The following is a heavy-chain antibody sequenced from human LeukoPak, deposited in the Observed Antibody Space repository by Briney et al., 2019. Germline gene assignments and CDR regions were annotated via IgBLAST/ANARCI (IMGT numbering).Heavy chain of an antibody. D-gene: IGHD7-27*01. V-gene: IGHV4-34*01. Sequence: SETLSLTCAVYGGSFSGYYWSWIRQPPGKGLEWIGEINHSGSTNYNPSLKSRVTISVDTSKNQFSLKLSSVTAADTAVYYCARGPWGSGAFDIWGQGTMVIVSS. J-gene: IGHJ3*02. CDR1: GGSFSGYY. CDR3: ARGPWGSGAFDI. CDR2: INHSGST.